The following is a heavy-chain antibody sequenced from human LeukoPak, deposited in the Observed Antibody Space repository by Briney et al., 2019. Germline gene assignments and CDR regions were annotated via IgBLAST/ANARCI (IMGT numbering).Heavy chain of an antibody. D-gene: IGHD6-19*01. V-gene: IGHV3-7*01. CDR3: ARSPYTSGWYGVGY. J-gene: IGHJ4*02. CDR2: IKQDGSEK. CDR1: GFTFSSYW. Sequence: PGGSLRLSCAASGFTFSSYWMSWVGQAPGKGLEWVANIKQDGSEKYYVDSVKGRFTISRDNAKNSLYLQLNCLRAEDTAVYYCARSPYTSGWYGVGYWGQGTLVTVSS.